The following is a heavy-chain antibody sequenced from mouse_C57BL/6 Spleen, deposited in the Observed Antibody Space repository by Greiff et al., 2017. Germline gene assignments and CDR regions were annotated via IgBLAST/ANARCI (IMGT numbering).Heavy chain of an antibody. CDR2: INPGSGGT. J-gene: IGHJ4*01. CDR3: ARLGDYYDYDVAMDY. CDR1: GYAFTNYL. V-gene: IGHV1-54*01. D-gene: IGHD2-4*01. Sequence: VQLQQSGAELVRPGTSVKVSCKASGYAFTNYLIEWVKQRPGQGLEWIGVINPGSGGTNYNEKFKGKATLTADKSSSTAYMQLSSLTSEDSAVYFCARLGDYYDYDVAMDYWGQGTSVTVSS.